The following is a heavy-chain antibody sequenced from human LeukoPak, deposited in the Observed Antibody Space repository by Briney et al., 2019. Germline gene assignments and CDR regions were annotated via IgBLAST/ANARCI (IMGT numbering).Heavy chain of an antibody. V-gene: IGHV3-21*01. CDR2: ISSSSAYI. J-gene: IGHJ6*02. CDR3: ARDPGGVPMGYYGMDV. D-gene: IGHD3-10*01. Sequence: GGSLRLSCAASGFNFSSYSMNWVRQAPGQGLEWVSSISSSSAYIYYADSVKGRFTISRDNGKNSVYLQMNNLRAEDTAVFYCARDPGGVPMGYYGMDVWGQGTTVTVPS. CDR1: GFNFSSYS.